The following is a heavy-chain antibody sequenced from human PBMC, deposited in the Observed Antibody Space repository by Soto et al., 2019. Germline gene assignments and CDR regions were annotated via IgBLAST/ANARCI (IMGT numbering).Heavy chain of an antibody. J-gene: IGHJ5*02. CDR2: MNPNSGNT. V-gene: IGHV1-8*01. D-gene: IGHD6-13*01. Sequence: ASVKVSCKASGYTFTSYYINWVRQATGQGLEWMGWMNPNSGNTGYAQKFQGRVTMTTDTSTSTAYMELRSLRSDDTAVYYCARSSSRKGFDPWGQGTLVTVSS. CDR3: ARSSSRKGFDP. CDR1: GYTFTSYY.